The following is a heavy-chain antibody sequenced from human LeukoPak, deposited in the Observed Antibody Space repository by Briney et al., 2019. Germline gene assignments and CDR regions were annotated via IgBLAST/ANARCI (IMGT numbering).Heavy chain of an antibody. CDR3: ARLDCLSDECYNY. V-gene: IGHV4-59*08. J-gene: IGHJ4*02. CDR2: INYSGRS. Sequence: SETLSLTSIVSGNSITSDFWSWIRQSPGKGLEWIGYINYSGRSEYAPSLKSRVTLSVDRTRKRVSLKMRSVTAADTAVYYCARLDCLSDECYNYWAVGALVTVSS. CDR1: GNSITSDF. D-gene: IGHD2-21*01.